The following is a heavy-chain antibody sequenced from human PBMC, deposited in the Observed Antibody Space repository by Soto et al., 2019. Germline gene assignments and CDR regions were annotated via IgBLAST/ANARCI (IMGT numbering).Heavy chain of an antibody. D-gene: IGHD3-10*01. CDR3: ARGFGEFPYYYYYYGMDV. CDR2: MNPNSDNT. J-gene: IGHJ6*02. V-gene: IGHV1-8*01. Sequence: ASVKVSCKASGYTFTSYDINWVRQATGQGLEWMGWMNPNSDNTGYAQKFQGRVTMTRNTSISTAYMELSSLRSEDTAVYYCARGFGEFPYYYYYYGMDVWGQGTTVTVSS. CDR1: GYTFTSYD.